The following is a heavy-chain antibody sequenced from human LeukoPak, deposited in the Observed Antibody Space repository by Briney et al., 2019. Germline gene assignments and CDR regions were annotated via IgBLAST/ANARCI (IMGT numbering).Heavy chain of an antibody. J-gene: IGHJ3*02. V-gene: IGHV1-69*05. CDR3: ARAGVNDYGGKSLAFDI. CDR1: GGTFSSYA. Sequence: EASVKVSCKASGGTFSSYAISWVRQAPGQGLEWMGGIIPIFGTANYAQKFQGRVTITTDESTSTAYMELSSLRSEDTAVYYCARAGVNDYGGKSLAFDIWGQGTMVTVSS. D-gene: IGHD4-23*01. CDR2: IIPIFGTA.